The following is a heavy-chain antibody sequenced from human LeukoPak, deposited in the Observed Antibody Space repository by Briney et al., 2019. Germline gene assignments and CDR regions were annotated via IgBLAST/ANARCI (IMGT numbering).Heavy chain of an antibody. V-gene: IGHV1-46*01. J-gene: IGHJ2*01. D-gene: IGHD3-22*01. CDR1: GYTFTSYY. CDR2: INPSGGST. Sequence: ASVKVSCTASGYTFTSYYMHWVRQAPGQGLEWMGIINPSGGSTSYAQKFQGRVTMTRDTSTSTVYMELSSLRSEDTAVYYCARDNRGVTMIAPLPWYFDLWGRGTLVTVS. CDR3: ARDNRGVTMIAPLPWYFDL.